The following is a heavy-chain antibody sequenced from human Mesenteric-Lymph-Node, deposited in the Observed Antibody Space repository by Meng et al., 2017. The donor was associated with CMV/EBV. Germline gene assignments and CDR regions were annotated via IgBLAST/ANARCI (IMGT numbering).Heavy chain of an antibody. D-gene: IGHD5-18*01. V-gene: IGHV1-2*02. J-gene: IGHJ4*02. CDR1: GYTFTGYY. CDR2: INPKSGAT. CDR3: ARWVDTAMGTDFDY. Sequence: ASVKVSCKASGYTFTGYYILWVRQAPGQGLEWMGWINPKSGATNYAQKFQGRVTMTRDTSISTAYMELSRLRSDDTAVYYCARWVDTAMGTDFDYWGQGTLVTVSS.